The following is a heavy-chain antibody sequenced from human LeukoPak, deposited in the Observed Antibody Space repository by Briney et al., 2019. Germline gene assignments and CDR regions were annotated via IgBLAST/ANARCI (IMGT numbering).Heavy chain of an antibody. Sequence: GGSLRLSCAASGFTVSSNYMSWVRQDPGKGLEWVSVIYSGGSTYYADSVKGRFTISRDNSKNTLYLQMNSLRAEDTAVYYCARDPGIAAAAPLWGQGTLVTVSS. J-gene: IGHJ4*02. CDR3: ARDPGIAAAAPL. CDR1: GFTVSSNY. CDR2: IYSGGST. D-gene: IGHD6-13*01. V-gene: IGHV3-53*01.